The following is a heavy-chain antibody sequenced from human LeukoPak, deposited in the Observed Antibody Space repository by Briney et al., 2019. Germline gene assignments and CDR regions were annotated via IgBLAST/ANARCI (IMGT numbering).Heavy chain of an antibody. CDR1: GYTFTSYG. CDR2: ISAYNGNT. D-gene: IGHD3-3*01. J-gene: IGHJ6*02. CDR3: AREVLRFLEWFPNYYYYGMDV. Sequence: ASVKVSCKASGYTFTSYGISWVRQAPGQGLEWMGWISAYNGNTNYAQKLQGRVTMTTDTSTSTAYMELRSLRSDDTAVYYRAREVLRFLEWFPNYYYYGMDVWGQGTTVAVSS. V-gene: IGHV1-18*01.